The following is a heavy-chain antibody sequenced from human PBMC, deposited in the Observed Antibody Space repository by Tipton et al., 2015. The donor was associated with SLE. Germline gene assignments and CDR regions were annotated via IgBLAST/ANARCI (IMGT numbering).Heavy chain of an antibody. Sequence: TLSLTCTVYGGSFSGYYWSWIRQPAGKGLEWIGRLYTSGNTYYNPSLQSRVTISVDTSKNQFSLSLSSVTAADTAVYYCAREEPYSGSYGYFDYWGQGTLVTVSS. CDR2: LYTSGNT. V-gene: IGHV4-4*07. J-gene: IGHJ4*02. CDR3: AREEPYSGSYGYFDY. D-gene: IGHD1-26*01. CDR1: GGSFSGYY.